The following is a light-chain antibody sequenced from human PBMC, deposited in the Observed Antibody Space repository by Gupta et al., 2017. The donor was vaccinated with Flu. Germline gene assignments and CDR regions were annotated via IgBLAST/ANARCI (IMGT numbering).Light chain of an antibody. CDR1: KLGDKY. J-gene: IGLJ3*02. CDR3: QVWDISAAV. Sequence: CSGDKLGDKYVCWYQQRPGQSPVLVIYQNDRRPSGIPERFSGANSGNTATLTISGTQTMDEADYYCQVWDISAAVFGGGTKLTVL. V-gene: IGLV3-1*01. CDR2: QND.